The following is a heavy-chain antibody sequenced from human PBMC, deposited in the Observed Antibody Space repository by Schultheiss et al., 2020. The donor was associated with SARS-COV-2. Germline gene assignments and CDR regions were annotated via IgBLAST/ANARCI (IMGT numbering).Heavy chain of an antibody. Sequence: GGSLRLSCAASGFTVSGSYLSWVRQAPGKGLEWVAVIWYDGSNKYYADSVKGRFTISRDNSKNTLSLQMNSLRAEDTAVYYCAKNWNYVDYWGQGTLVTVSS. D-gene: IGHD1-1*01. V-gene: IGHV3-33*03. CDR3: AKNWNYVDY. CDR1: GFTVSGSY. CDR2: IWYDGSNK. J-gene: IGHJ4*02.